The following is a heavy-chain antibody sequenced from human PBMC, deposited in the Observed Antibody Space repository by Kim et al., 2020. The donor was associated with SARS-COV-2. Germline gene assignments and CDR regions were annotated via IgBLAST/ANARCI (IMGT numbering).Heavy chain of an antibody. CDR2: IKEDGSEK. V-gene: IGHV3-7*01. D-gene: IGHD3-10*01. J-gene: IGHJ5*02. CDR3: VGSGVGST. Sequence: GGSLRLSCAASGFTFSAHWMSWARQAPGKGLEWVANIKEDGSEKFYVDSVKGRFTVSRDNAKSSLYLQMTSLRVEDTAVYYCVGSGVGSTWGQGTLVTVSS. CDR1: GFTFSAHW.